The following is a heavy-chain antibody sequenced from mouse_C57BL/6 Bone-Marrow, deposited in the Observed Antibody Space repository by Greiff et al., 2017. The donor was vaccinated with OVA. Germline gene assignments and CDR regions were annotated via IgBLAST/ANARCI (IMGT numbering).Heavy chain of an antibody. CDR3: AREGNYYGSSPY. V-gene: IGHV1-64*01. J-gene: IGHJ4*01. CDR1: GYTFTSYW. CDR2: IHPNSGST. D-gene: IGHD1-1*01. Sequence: QVQLQQPGAELVKPGASVKLSCKASGYTFTSYWMHWVKQRPGQGLEWIGMIHPNSGSTNYNEKFKSKATLTVDKSSSTAYMQLSSLTSEDSAVYYCAREGNYYGSSPYWGQGTSVTVSS.